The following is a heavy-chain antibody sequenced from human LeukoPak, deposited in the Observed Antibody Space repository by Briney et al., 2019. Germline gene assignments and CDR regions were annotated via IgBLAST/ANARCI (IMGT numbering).Heavy chain of an antibody. Sequence: PGGSLRLSCAASGLTFSNYGLNWVRQAPGKGLEWVSGISGSGARRDYADSVKGRFTISRDNAKNSVYLQMNSLRAEDSAVYYCVRDTGGSGSYPDYWGQGTLVTVSS. CDR3: VRDTGGSGSYPDY. CDR2: ISGSGARR. J-gene: IGHJ4*02. CDR1: GLTFSNYG. V-gene: IGHV3-23*01. D-gene: IGHD1-26*01.